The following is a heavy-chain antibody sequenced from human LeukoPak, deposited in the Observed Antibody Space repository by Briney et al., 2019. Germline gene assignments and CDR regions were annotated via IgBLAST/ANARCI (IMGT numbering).Heavy chain of an antibody. D-gene: IGHD4-17*01. Sequence: GGSLRLSCAAPGFTFSSYAMSWVRQAPGTGLEWVSAISGSGGSTYYADSVKGRFTISRDNSQNTLYLQMNSLRAEDTAVYYCAKDPADGERGNYFDYWGQGTLVTVSS. CDR3: AKDPADGERGNYFDY. CDR2: ISGSGGST. J-gene: IGHJ4*02. V-gene: IGHV3-23*01. CDR1: GFTFSSYA.